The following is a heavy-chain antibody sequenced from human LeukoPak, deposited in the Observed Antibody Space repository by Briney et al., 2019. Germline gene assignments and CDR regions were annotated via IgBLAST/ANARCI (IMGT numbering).Heavy chain of an antibody. V-gene: IGHV3-21*01. CDR1: GFTFSSYS. D-gene: IGHD5-18*01. Sequence: GGSLRLSCAASGFTFSSYSMNWVRQAPGKGLEWVSSISSSSSYIYYADSVKGRFTISRDNAKNSLYLQMNSLRAEDTAVYYCARFPSVDTAMASLDPFDYWGQGTLITVSS. J-gene: IGHJ4*02. CDR2: ISSSSSYI. CDR3: ARFPSVDTAMASLDPFDY.